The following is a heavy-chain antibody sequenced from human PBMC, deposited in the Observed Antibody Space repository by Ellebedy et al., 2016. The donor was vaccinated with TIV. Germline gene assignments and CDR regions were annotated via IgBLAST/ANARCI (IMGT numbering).Heavy chain of an antibody. D-gene: IGHD3-10*01. CDR1: GFTFGSYW. CDR3: ARSPYDSWFR. CDR2: IDSDGSTT. J-gene: IGHJ4*02. V-gene: IGHV3-74*01. Sequence: GESLKISCAASGFTFGSYWMHWVRQAPGKGPVWVSRIDSDGSTTTYADSVKGRFTISRDNSKNTVYLQMNNLRDEDTAVYYCARSPYDSWFRWGQGTLVTVSS.